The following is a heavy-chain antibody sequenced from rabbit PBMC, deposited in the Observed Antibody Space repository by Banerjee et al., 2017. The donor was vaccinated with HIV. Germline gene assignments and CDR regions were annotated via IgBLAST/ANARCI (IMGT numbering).Heavy chain of an antibody. CDR1: GFSFTNKYV. CDR2: INTSSGNT. J-gene: IGHJ6*01. D-gene: IGHD5-1*01. V-gene: IGHV1S45*01. Sequence: QEQLEESGGGLVQPEGSLTLTCTASGFSFTNKYVMCWVRQAPGKGLQWIACINTSSGNTVYANWAKGRFTISRTSSTTVTLQMTSLTAADTATYFCARGGSYGSPLWGPGTLVTVS. CDR3: ARGGSYGSPL.